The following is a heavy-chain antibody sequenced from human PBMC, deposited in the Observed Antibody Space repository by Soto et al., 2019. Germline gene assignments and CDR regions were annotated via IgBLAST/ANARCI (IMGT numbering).Heavy chain of an antibody. CDR3: AHVIAVARTYEWRNNWFDP. Sequence: QITLKESGPTLEKPTQTLTLTCTFSGFSLSTSGVGVGCIRQPPGRSLEWLALIYWNDDKRYSPSLKSRLTITKDTSKNPVVLTMTNMDPVDTATYYCAHVIAVARTYEWRNNWFDPWGQGTLVTVSS. CDR1: GFSLSTSGVG. CDR2: IYWNDDK. J-gene: IGHJ5*02. D-gene: IGHD6-19*01. V-gene: IGHV2-5*01.